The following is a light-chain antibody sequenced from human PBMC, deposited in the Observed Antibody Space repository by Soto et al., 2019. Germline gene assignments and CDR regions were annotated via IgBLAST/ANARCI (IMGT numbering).Light chain of an antibody. Sequence: EIVLTQSPATLSLSPGERATLSCRASQSVSSYLAWYQQKPGQAPRLLIYDASNRATGIPPRFSGSGSGTDFPRTISSLEPEDFAVYYGQQRSNWPLTFGGGTKVEIK. J-gene: IGKJ4*01. CDR3: QQRSNWPLT. CDR2: DAS. CDR1: QSVSSY. V-gene: IGKV3-11*01.